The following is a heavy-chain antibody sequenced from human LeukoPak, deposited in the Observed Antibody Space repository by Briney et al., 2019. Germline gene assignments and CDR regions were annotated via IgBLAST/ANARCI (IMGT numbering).Heavy chain of an antibody. Sequence: GASVTVSFKASGYTFTGYYMHWVRQAPGQGLEWMGWIYPNSGGTNYAQKFQGRATMTRDTSTSTAYVELSRLRSDDTAVYYCARDYYMDVWGKGTTVTVSS. CDR1: GYTFTGYY. CDR2: IYPNSGGT. J-gene: IGHJ6*03. CDR3: ARDYYMDV. V-gene: IGHV1-2*02.